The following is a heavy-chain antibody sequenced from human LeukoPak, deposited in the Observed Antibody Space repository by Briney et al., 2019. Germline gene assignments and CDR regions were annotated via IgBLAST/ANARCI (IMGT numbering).Heavy chain of an antibody. V-gene: IGHV1-69*04. CDR3: ARRDCNSFKCFSFDY. D-gene: IGHD2/OR15-2a*01. CDR1: GGTFSSYA. CDR2: IIPILGIA. J-gene: IGHJ4*02. Sequence: ASVKVSCKASGGTFSSYAISWVRQAPGQGLEWMGRIIPILGIANYAQKFQGRVTITADKSTSTAYMELSSLRSEDTAVYYCARRDCNSFKCFSFDYWGQGILVTVSS.